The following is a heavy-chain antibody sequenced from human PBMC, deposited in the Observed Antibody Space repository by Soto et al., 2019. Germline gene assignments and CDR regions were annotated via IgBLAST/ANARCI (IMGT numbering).Heavy chain of an antibody. V-gene: IGHV3-33*01. CDR2: IWYDGSNK. CDR3: ARGYGFLPPTVTESEYFQH. Sequence: QVQLVESGGGVVQPGRSLRLSCAASGFTFSSYGMHWVRQAPGKGLEWVAVIWYDGSNKYYADSVKGRFTISRDNSKNTLYLQMNSLRAEDTAVYYCARGYGFLPPTVTESEYFQHWGQGTLVTVSS. CDR1: GFTFSSYG. D-gene: IGHD4-17*01. J-gene: IGHJ1*01.